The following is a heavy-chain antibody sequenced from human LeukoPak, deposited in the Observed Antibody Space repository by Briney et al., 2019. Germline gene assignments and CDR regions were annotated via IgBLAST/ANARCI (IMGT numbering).Heavy chain of an antibody. CDR2: IKHSGSS. D-gene: IGHD3-3*01. J-gene: IGHJ6*03. CDR3: ARVKIKGGITIFKEYHYMDV. Sequence: SETLSLTCAVYGGSFSGYYWSWIRQPPGKGLEWIGEIKHSGSSNYNPSLKSRVTISLDTSKNQFSLKLSSVTAADTAVYYCARVKIKGGITIFKEYHYMDVWGKGTTVTVSS. CDR1: GGSFSGYY. V-gene: IGHV4-34*01.